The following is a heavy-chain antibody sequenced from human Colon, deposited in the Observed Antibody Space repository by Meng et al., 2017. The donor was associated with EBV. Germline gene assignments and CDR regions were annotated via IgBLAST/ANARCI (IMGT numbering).Heavy chain of an antibody. J-gene: IGHJ4*02. Sequence: QGQLQESGPGLVKPSPTLSLTCTVSGGSVSSGGYYWTWIRQHPGKGLEWFGHIYYSGSTFYNPSLKRRVIISIDTSKNQFSLNLRSVTAADTAVYYCARVSSGWDYFGYWGQGTLVTVSS. CDR2: IYYSGST. CDR1: GGSVSSGGYY. D-gene: IGHD6-19*01. V-gene: IGHV4-31*03. CDR3: ARVSSGWDYFGY.